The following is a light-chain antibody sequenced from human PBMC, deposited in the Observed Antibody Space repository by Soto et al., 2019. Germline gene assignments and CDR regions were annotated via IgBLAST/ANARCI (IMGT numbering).Light chain of an antibody. V-gene: IGKV3-11*01. J-gene: IGKJ3*01. CDR1: QSVSSF. Sequence: EIVLTQSPATLSLSPGEGATLSCRASQSVSSFLGWYQQKLGQAPRLLIYDASNRATGIPARFSGSGSGTDFTLTIDSLEPEDFAVYYCQQGAGWPLTFGPGTKVDIK. CDR2: DAS. CDR3: QQGAGWPLT.